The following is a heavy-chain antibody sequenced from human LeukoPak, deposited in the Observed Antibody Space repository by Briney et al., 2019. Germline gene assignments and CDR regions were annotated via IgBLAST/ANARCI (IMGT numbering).Heavy chain of an antibody. J-gene: IGHJ4*02. Sequence: GGSLRLSRAASGFIFTDHWMSWVRQAPGKGLEWVANIKEDESTKFYADSVRGRFTISRDNAKSSVYLQMNNLRVEDTALYYCARAVDVADYWGRGTLVTVSS. D-gene: IGHD3-16*01. CDR3: ARAVDVADY. CDR1: GFIFTDHW. CDR2: IKEDESTK. V-gene: IGHV3-7*01.